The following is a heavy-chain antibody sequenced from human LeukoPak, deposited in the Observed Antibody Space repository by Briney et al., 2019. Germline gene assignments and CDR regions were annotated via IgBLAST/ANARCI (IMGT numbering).Heavy chain of an antibody. V-gene: IGHV4-31*03. Sequence: SETLSLTCSVSVHPISLGDYHWESIRQHPGKGLEWIGCIYYSGSTYYNPSLKSRVTISVNTSKNQFSLKLSSVTAADTAGYNCARSVAARNLFDYWGQGSLVTVSS. CDR1: VHPISLGDYH. J-gene: IGHJ4*02. CDR3: ARSVAARNLFDY. CDR2: IYYSGST. D-gene: IGHD2-15*01.